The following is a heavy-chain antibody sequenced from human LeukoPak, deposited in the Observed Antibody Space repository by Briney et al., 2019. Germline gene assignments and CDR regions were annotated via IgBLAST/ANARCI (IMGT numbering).Heavy chain of an antibody. J-gene: IGHJ4*02. D-gene: IGHD2-15*01. V-gene: IGHV1-18*01. CDR1: GYTFTNNG. CDR3: ARLGTDCSGGSCY. CDR2: ISTYNGNT. Sequence: GASVKVSCKASGYTFTNNGISWVRQAPGQGLEWMGWISTYNGNTNYAQKLQGRVTMTTDTSTSTPYMELRSLRSDDTAVYYCARLGTDCSGGSCYWGQGTLVTVSS.